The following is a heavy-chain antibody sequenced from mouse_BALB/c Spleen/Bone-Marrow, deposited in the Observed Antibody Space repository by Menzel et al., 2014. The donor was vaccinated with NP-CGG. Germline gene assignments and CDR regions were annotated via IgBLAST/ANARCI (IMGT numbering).Heavy chain of an antibody. CDR1: GFTFSSFG. V-gene: IGHV5-17*02. D-gene: IGHD4-1*01. Sequence: LVESGGGLVQPGGSRKLSCAASGFTFSSFGMHWVRQAPEKGLEWVAYISSGSSPIFYADTVKGRFTISRDNPKNXLFLQMTSLRSEDTAMYYCTRGGNWEDFDYWGQGTTLTVSS. CDR2: ISSGSSPI. CDR3: TRGGNWEDFDY. J-gene: IGHJ2*01.